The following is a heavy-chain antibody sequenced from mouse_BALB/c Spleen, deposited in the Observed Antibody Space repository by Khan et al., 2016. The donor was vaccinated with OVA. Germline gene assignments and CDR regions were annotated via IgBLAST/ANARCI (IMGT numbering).Heavy chain of an antibody. J-gene: IGHJ4*01. V-gene: IGHV3-2*02. D-gene: IGHD2-3*01. Sequence: VQLKESGPGLVKPSQSLSLTCTVTGYSITSDYAWNWIRQFPGNKLEWMGYISSSGSTNYNPALKSRISITRDTSKNQFFLQLNSVTTEDTATYDCARDGSGYKDGMDYWGQGTTVTVSS. CDR2: ISSSGST. CDR3: ARDGSGYKDGMDY. CDR1: GYSITSDYA.